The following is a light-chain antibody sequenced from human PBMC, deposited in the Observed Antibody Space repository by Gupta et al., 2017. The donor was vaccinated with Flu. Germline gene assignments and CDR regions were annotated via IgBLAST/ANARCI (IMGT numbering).Light chain of an antibody. CDR1: ESVDRNH. J-gene: IGKJ2*01. CDR3: HHHGSSPYT. CDR2: GTA. Sequence: CTLSLSPGERVTLSCGASESVDRNHLAWYQQKPGQAPRLLIFGTANRAAGVPDRFSGGGSGTDFTLTINSLEAEDSAVFYCHHHGSSPYTFGRGTKLEIK. V-gene: IGKV3-20*01.